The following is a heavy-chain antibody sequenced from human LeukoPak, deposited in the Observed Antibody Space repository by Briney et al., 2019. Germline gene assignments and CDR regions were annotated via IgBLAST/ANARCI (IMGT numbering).Heavy chain of an antibody. D-gene: IGHD2-2*01. J-gene: IGHJ4*02. CDR3: AKDFSIVVVPAAIIGTIA. CDR2: ISGGGGST. Sequence: GGSLRLSCAASGFTFSSYAMSWVRQAPGKGLEGVSAISGGGGSTYYADSVKGRFTISRDNSKNTLYLKMNSLRAEDTAVYSGAKDFSIVVVPAAIIGTIAWGQGTLVTVSS. CDR1: GFTFSSYA. V-gene: IGHV3-23*01.